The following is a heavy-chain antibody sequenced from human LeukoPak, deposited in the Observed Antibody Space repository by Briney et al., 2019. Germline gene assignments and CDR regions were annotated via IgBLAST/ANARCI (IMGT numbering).Heavy chain of an antibody. J-gene: IGHJ4*02. CDR1: GFTFSSYA. V-gene: IGHV3-23*01. CDR3: ATAITMVRGVDY. D-gene: IGHD3-10*01. Sequence: GGSLRLSCAASGFTFSSYAMSWVRQAAGKGLEWVSAISGSGGSTYYADSVKGRFTISRDNSKKTLYLQMNSLRAEDTAVYYCATAITMVRGVDYWGQGTLVTVSS. CDR2: ISGSGGST.